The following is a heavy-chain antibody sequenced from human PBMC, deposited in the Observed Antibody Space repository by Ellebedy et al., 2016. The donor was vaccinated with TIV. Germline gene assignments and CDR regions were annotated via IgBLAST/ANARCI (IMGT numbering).Heavy chain of an antibody. Sequence: PGGSLRLSCIVSGGSISRYYWSWIRQLPGRGLAWIGNIYYTGTTNYNPSLQSRVTISLDTSKNQFSLRLTSVTAADTAVYYCARKGGVSFGERPIDYWGQGTLVTVSS. CDR1: GGSISRYY. J-gene: IGHJ4*02. CDR3: ARKGGVSFGERPIDY. D-gene: IGHD3-10*01. CDR2: IYYTGTT. V-gene: IGHV4-59*01.